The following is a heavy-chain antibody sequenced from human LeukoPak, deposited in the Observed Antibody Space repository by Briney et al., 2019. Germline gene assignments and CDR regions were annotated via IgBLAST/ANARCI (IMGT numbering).Heavy chain of an antibody. J-gene: IGHJ4*02. V-gene: IGHV4-39*07. CDR1: SGSISTSNYY. CDR3: AREGGYSYGDAPLHFDY. CDR2: IFYSGST. Sequence: SETLSLTCTVSSGSISTSNYYWGWVRQPPGKALEWIGNIFYSGSTYYSSSLKSRVTISLDTSRNQFSLKLNSVTAADTALYYCAREGGYSYGDAPLHFDYWGQGTLVTVSS. D-gene: IGHD5-18*01.